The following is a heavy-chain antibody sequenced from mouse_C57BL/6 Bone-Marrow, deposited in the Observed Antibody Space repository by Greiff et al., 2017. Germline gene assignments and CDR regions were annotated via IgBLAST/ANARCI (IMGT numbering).Heavy chain of an antibody. CDR1: GFTFSSYA. J-gene: IGHJ2*01. D-gene: IGHD2-4*01. Sequence: EVKLVESGGGLVKPGGSLKLSCAASGFTFSSYAMSWVRQTPEQRLEWVATISDGGSYTNYPDNLKGRFTISSDNAKNNLYLQMSHLKAEDTAMYYCARDRDDYDGGGYYFDYRGQGTTLTVSS. V-gene: IGHV5-4*03. CDR3: ARDRDDYDGGGYYFDY. CDR2: ISDGGSYT.